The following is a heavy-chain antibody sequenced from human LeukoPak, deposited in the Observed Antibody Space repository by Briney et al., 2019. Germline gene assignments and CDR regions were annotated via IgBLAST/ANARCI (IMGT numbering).Heavy chain of an antibody. V-gene: IGHV5-51*01. J-gene: IGHJ4*02. Sequence: GESLKISCKGSGYSFTSYWIGWVRQMPGKGLEWMGIIYPGDSDTRYSPSFQGQVTISADKSISTAYLQWSSLKASDTAMYYCARQRGYYDILTGYYNEGSFFDYWGQGTLVTVSS. CDR1: GYSFTSYW. D-gene: IGHD3-9*01. CDR3: ARQRGYYDILTGYYNEGSFFDY. CDR2: IYPGDSDT.